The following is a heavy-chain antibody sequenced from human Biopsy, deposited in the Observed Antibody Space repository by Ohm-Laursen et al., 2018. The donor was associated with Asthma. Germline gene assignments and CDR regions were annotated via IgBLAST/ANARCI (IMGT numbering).Heavy chain of an antibody. Sequence: SSVKVSCKASGGTFSSHSISWVRQAPGQGLEWMGGIIPIFDTPNYAQKFQGRVTITADESTTTAYMELSSLRSEDTAVYYCVTSGGDYGYFGLDVWGQETTVTVSS. CDR3: VTSGGDYGYFGLDV. D-gene: IGHD4-17*01. V-gene: IGHV1-69*01. CDR1: GGTFSSHS. CDR2: IIPIFDTP. J-gene: IGHJ6*02.